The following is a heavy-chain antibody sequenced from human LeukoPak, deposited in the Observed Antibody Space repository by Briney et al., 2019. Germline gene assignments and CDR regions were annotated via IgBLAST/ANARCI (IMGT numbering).Heavy chain of an antibody. CDR1: GGSFSDYY. J-gene: IGHJ3*02. CDR3: AAYSTRFDI. V-gene: IGHV4-34*01. CDR2: INHRGST. D-gene: IGHD6-13*01. Sequence: KPSETLSLTFAVYGGSFSDYYWTWMRQPPEKGLEWIGEINHRGSTHYNPSLKSRVTISVDTSKKQFSLKLSSVTAADTAVYYCAAYSTRFDIWGQGTVVTVSS.